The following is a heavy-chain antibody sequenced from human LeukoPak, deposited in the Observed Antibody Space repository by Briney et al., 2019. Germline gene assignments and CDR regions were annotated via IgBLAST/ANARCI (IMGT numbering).Heavy chain of an antibody. Sequence: SETLSLTCTVSGGSISSGGYYWSWIRQHPGKGLEWIGYFYYSGSTYYNPSLKSRVTISVDTSKNQFSLKLSSVTAADTAVYYCARAHHNLGYCSGGSCDSWFDPWGQGTLVTASS. D-gene: IGHD2-15*01. CDR2: FYYSGST. J-gene: IGHJ5*02. CDR1: GGSISSGGYY. V-gene: IGHV4-31*03. CDR3: ARAHHNLGYCSGGSCDSWFDP.